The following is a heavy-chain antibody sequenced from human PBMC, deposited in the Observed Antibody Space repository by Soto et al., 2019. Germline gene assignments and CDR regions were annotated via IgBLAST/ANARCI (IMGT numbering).Heavy chain of an antibody. V-gene: IGHV3-21*01. CDR3: ARDRGYDAHDYYYNAMDV. CDR2: IRGFSPYT. D-gene: IGHD3-10*01. CDR1: GFTFRTYT. J-gene: IGHJ6*02. Sequence: EVQLVESGGGLVKPGGSLRLSCISSGFTFRTYTMNWVRQAPGKGLEWVSGIRGFSPYTFYAESVKGRFTISRDNAKNSVFLQMDSLRAEDTAVYYCARDRGYDAHDYYYNAMDVWGQGTTVTVS.